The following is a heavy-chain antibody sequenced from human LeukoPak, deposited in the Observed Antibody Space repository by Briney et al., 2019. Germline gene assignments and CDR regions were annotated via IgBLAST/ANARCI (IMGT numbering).Heavy chain of an antibody. Sequence: PSETLSLTCTVSGGSISSYYWSWIRQPPGKGLEWIGYIYYSGSTNYNPSLKSRVTISVDTSKNQFSLKLSSVTAADTAVYYCASSSDTAKVLDAFDIWGQGTMSPSLQ. D-gene: IGHD5-18*01. CDR1: GGSISSYY. CDR2: IYYSGST. J-gene: IGHJ3*02. V-gene: IGHV4-59*01. CDR3: ASSSDTAKVLDAFDI.